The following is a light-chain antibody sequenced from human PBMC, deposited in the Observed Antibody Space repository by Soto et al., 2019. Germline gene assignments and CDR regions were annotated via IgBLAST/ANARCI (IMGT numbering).Light chain of an antibody. Sequence: HSLGTVSLSPEDRDPLTCRASQSVGSTYLAWYQQKPGQAPRLLIYGAPTRATGIPARFSGSGSGTEFTLTIGSLQSEDFAVYYCQQYNTWPPITFGQGTLLEI. CDR3: QQYNTWPPIT. CDR2: GAP. V-gene: IGKV3-15*01. J-gene: IGKJ5*01. CDR1: QSVGSTY.